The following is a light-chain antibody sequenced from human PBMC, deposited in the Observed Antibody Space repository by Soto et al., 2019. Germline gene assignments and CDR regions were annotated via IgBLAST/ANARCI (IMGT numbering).Light chain of an antibody. Sequence: EIVLTQSPGTLSLSPGERATLSCRASQSVTSDSLGWFQQKAGQAPRLLFYGASTRASDIPDRFRGSGSGTDFTLTITRLEPEDVAVYFCQHYGGSPRRTFGQGTKVEIK. CDR2: GAS. CDR3: QHYGGSPRRT. J-gene: IGKJ1*01. CDR1: QSVTSDS. V-gene: IGKV3-20*01.